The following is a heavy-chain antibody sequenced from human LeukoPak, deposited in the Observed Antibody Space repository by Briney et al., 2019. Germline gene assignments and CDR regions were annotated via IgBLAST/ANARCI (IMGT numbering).Heavy chain of an antibody. CDR1: GFTFSNYW. CDR2: INSDGSST. D-gene: IGHD6-19*01. J-gene: IGHJ4*02. Sequence: GGSLRLSCAASGFTFSNYWMHWVRQAPGKGLVWVSRINSDGSSTSYADSVKGRFTISRDNAKNTLYLQMNSLRAEDTAVYYCARVLSSGWYYFDYWGQGTLVTVSS. CDR3: ARVLSSGWYYFDY. V-gene: IGHV3-74*01.